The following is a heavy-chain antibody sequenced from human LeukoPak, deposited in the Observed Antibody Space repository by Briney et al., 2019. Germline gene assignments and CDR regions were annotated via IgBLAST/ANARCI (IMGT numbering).Heavy chain of an antibody. J-gene: IGHJ3*02. CDR2: IYPGDSDT. CDR3: ARLLGYCSGGSCSVSAFDI. CDR1: GYSFTSCW. Sequence: PGESLKISCKGSGYSFTSCWIGWVRQMPGKGLEWMGIIYPGDSDTRYSPSFQGQVTISADKSISTAYLQWSSLKASDTAMYYCARLLGYCSGGSCSVSAFDIWGQGTMVTVSS. V-gene: IGHV5-51*01. D-gene: IGHD2-15*01.